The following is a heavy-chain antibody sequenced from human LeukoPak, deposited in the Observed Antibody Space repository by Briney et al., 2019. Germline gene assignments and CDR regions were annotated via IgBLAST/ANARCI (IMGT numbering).Heavy chain of an antibody. CDR1: GYTFTGYY. D-gene: IGHD3-22*01. J-gene: IGHJ4*02. V-gene: IGHV1-2*02. CDR2: INPNSGGT. Sequence: ASVKVSCKASGYTFTGYYMHWVRQAPGQGLEWMGWINPNSGGTNYAQKFQGRVTMTRDTSISTAYMELSRLRSDDTAVYYCAGDLGITMIVVVITFPDYWGQGTLVTVSS. CDR3: AGDLGITMIVVVITFPDY.